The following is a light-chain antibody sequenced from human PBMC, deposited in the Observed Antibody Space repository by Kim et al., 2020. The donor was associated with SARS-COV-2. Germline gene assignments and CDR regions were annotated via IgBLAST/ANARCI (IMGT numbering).Light chain of an antibody. V-gene: IGKV1-5*03. CDR1: QSISSW. CDR2: KAS. Sequence: ASVGDSVTITCRASQSISSWLAWYQQKPGKAPKLLISKASSLESGVPSRFSGSGSGTEFTLTISGLQPDDFATYYCQQYNNYSGTFGQGTKVDIK. CDR3: QQYNNYSGT. J-gene: IGKJ1*01.